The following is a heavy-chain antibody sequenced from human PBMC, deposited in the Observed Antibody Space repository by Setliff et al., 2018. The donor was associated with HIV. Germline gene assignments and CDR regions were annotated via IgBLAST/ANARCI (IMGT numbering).Heavy chain of an antibody. V-gene: IGHV4-34*01. J-gene: IGHJ4*02. CDR2: VNHNGNI. CDR3: AITLVGVTTEMY. Sequence: SETLSLTCGFNAVPFSNYYWNWIRQSPEKGLEWIVEVNHNGNINYNPSLQSRVTVPVDTSKPQFSLEMSSLTAADTAVYYCAITLVGVTTEMYWGQGTLVTVSS. CDR1: AVPFSNYY. D-gene: IGHD2-21*02.